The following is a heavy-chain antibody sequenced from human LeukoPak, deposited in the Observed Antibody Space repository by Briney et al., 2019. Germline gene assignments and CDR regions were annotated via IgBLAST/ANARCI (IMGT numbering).Heavy chain of an antibody. CDR2: IRSKAYGGTT. Sequence: GGSLRLSCAASGFTFSSYEMNWVRQAPGKGLEWVGFIRSKAYGGTTKNAASVKGRFTISRDDSRSIAYLQMNSLKTEDTAVYYCTRRYNYDSSGYYYVRDAFDIWGQGTMVTVSS. D-gene: IGHD3-22*01. CDR1: GFTFSSYE. V-gene: IGHV3-49*04. CDR3: TRRYNYDSSGYYYVRDAFDI. J-gene: IGHJ3*02.